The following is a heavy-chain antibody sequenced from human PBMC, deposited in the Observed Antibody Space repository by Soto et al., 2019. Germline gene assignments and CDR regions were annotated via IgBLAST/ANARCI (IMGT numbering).Heavy chain of an antibody. V-gene: IGHV1-69*01. CDR1: GGTFSSYA. Sequence: QVQLVQSGAEVKKPGSSVKVSCKASGGTFSSYAISWVRQAPGQGLEWMGGIIPIFGTANYAQKFQGRVTITADESTSTAYMELSSLRSEDTAVYYCARGAGRDAYYYYYGMDVWGQGTTVTVSS. J-gene: IGHJ6*02. CDR2: IIPIFGTA. CDR3: ARGAGRDAYYYYYGMDV. D-gene: IGHD2-2*01.